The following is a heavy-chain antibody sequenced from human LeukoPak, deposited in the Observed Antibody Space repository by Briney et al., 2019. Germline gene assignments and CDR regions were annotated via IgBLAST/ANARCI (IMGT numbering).Heavy chain of an antibody. CDR1: GYTFTSYA. Sequence: ASVKVSCKASGYTFTSYAMHWVRQAHGKGLEWMGWISARNGDTVYAQKFQGRLTLTTDTSTSTAYMELRSLSSDDTAIYYCARGEETTVITPFIYWGQGTLVTVSS. CDR2: ISARNGDT. J-gene: IGHJ4*02. V-gene: IGHV1-18*01. CDR3: ARGEETTVITPFIY. D-gene: IGHD4-23*01.